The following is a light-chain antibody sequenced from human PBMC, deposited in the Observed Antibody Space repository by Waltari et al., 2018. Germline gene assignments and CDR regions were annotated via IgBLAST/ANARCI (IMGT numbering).Light chain of an antibody. Sequence: DVQLTQSPASLSGSVGDRVTITCRASHDIRSYLAWFQQRPGQAPKSLIFGASNLQSGVSSKFSGSGSGTDFTLTISNLQPEDFTTYFCQQYHRYPYTFGQGTKLEI. V-gene: IGKV1-16*02. CDR2: GAS. J-gene: IGKJ2*01. CDR1: HDIRSY. CDR3: QQYHRYPYT.